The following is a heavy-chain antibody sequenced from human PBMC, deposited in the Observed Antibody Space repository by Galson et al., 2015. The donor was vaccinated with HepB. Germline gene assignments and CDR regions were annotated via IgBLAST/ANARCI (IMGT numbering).Heavy chain of an antibody. CDR2: INTNTGNP. V-gene: IGHV7-4-1*02. CDR3: ARDSLLQYYYDSSAPRGGDY. D-gene: IGHD3-22*01. Sequence: SVKVSCKASGYSFTNHAMNWVRQAPGQGLEWMGWINTNTGNPTYAQGFTGRFVFSLDTSVSTAYLQISSLKAEDTAVYYCARDSLLQYYYDSSAPRGGDYWGQGTLVTVSS. CDR1: GYSFTNHA. J-gene: IGHJ4*02.